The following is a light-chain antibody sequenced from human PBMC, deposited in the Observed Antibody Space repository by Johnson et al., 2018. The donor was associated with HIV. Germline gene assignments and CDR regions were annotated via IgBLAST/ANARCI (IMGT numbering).Light chain of an antibody. CDR1: SSNIGNNF. CDR3: GVWDASLSPHYV. V-gene: IGLV1-51*02. CDR2: ANN. J-gene: IGLJ1*01. Sequence: QSVLTQPPSVSAAPGQKVTISCSGSSSNIGNNFVSWYQQLPGTAPKLLIYANNKRPSGIPDRFSGSKSGASATLGITGLRTGDEADYYCGVWDASLSPHYVFGTGTTITVL.